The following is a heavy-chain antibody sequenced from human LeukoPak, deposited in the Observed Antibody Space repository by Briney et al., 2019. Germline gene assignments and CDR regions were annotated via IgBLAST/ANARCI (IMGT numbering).Heavy chain of an antibody. J-gene: IGHJ5*02. D-gene: IGHD1-26*01. CDR2: TRYDESKT. Sequence: PGGSLRLSCAASGFTFSNNGMHWVRQTPGKGLEWVAFTRYDESKTFYGDSVRGRFTVSRDNSKNTLYLQMNSLTTDDSAVYYCAKASYSGSPARDLWGQGTLVSVSS. V-gene: IGHV3-30*02. CDR1: GFTFSNNG. CDR3: AKASYSGSPARDL.